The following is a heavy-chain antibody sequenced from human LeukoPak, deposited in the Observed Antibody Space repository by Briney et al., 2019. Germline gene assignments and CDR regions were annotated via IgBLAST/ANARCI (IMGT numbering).Heavy chain of an antibody. CDR2: IIPILGTA. Sequence: SVKVSCKASGGTFSSYAISWVRQAPGQGLEWMGGIIPILGTANYAQKFQGRVTITAVKSTSTAYMELSSLRSEDTAVYYCARDLSHDSYAFDIWGQGTMVTVSS. J-gene: IGHJ3*02. D-gene: IGHD2-21*02. CDR3: ARDLSHDSYAFDI. CDR1: GGTFSSYA. V-gene: IGHV1-69*10.